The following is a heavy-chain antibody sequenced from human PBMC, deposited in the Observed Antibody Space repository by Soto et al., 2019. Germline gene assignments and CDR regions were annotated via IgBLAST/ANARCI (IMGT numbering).Heavy chain of an antibody. CDR2: IRSKANSYAT. CDR3: TRLIKSHCTNGVCYRYYFDY. V-gene: IGHV3-73*01. CDR1: GFTFSGSA. D-gene: IGHD2-8*01. J-gene: IGHJ4*02. Sequence: PGGSLRLSCAASGFTFSGSAMHWVRQASGKGLEWVGRIRSKANSYATAYAASVKGRFTISRDDSKNTAYLQMNSLKTEDTAVYYCTRLIKSHCTNGVCYRYYFDYWGQRTLVTVSS.